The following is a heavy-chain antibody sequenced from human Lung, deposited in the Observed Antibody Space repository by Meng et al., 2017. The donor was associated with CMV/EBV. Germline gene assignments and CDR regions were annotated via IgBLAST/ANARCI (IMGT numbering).Heavy chain of an antibody. CDR2: ISYDGSNK. D-gene: IGHD2-8*01. CDR1: GFTFPTYS. J-gene: IGHJ4*02. Sequence: GESLKISCTASGFTFPTYSLHWVRQAPGKGLEWVAVISYDGSNKYYADSVKGRFTISRDNSKNKMYFQMNSLKTEDTSVYYCARDSEGSNGSVRSPYYFDFWGRGTLVTVSS. CDR3: ARDSEGSNGSVRSPYYFDF. V-gene: IGHV3-30-3*01.